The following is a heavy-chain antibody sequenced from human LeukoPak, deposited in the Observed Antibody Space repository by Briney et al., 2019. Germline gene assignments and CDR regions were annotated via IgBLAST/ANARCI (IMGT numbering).Heavy chain of an antibody. V-gene: IGHV3-7*01. J-gene: IGHJ4*02. CDR1: RFIFSSYA. Sequence: GGSLRLSCAASRFIFSSYAMSWVRQAPGKGLEWVANIKEDGGENDYVDSVQGRFTISRDNAKNSLYLQMNSLRAEDTAVYYCARKQRWLQFFDYWGQGTLVTVSS. CDR2: IKEDGGEN. CDR3: ARKQRWLQFFDY. D-gene: IGHD5-24*01.